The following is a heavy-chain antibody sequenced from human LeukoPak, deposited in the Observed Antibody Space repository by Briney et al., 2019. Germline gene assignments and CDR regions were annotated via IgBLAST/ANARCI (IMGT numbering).Heavy chain of an antibody. J-gene: IGHJ3*01. CDR1: GYSFNSQG. Sequence: ASVKVSCKASGYSFNSQGMNWVRQAPGQGLEWMGWINTDSGNPTYAQGFTGRFVFSLDSAVSTAYLQISNLMPEDTGKYYCVKEILGFDLWGQGTMVTVSS. D-gene: IGHD1-26*01. V-gene: IGHV7-4-1*02. CDR2: INTDSGNP. CDR3: VKEILGFDL.